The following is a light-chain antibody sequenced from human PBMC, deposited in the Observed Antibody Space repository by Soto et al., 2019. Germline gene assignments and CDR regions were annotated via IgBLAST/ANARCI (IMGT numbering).Light chain of an antibody. J-gene: IGKJ4*01. CDR2: GAS. CDR1: QSVSSN. CDR3: QQYGFEPLT. V-gene: IGKV3-15*01. Sequence: EIVMTQSPATLSVSPGERATLSCRASQSVSSNLAWYQQKPGQAPRLLIYGASTRATGIPARFSGSGSGTEFTLTISRLEPEDSAVYYCQQYGFEPLTFGGGTRVEI.